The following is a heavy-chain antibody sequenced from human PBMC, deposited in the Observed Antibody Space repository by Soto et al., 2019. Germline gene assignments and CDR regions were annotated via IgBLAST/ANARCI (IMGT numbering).Heavy chain of an antibody. CDR3: ARGVAVAGEPGNWFDP. D-gene: IGHD6-19*01. J-gene: IGHJ5*02. Sequence: ASVKVSCKASGYTFTSYGIRWVRQAPGQGLEWMGWISAYNGNTNYAQKLQGRVTMTTDTSTSTAYMELRSLRSDDTAVYYCARGVAVAGEPGNWFDPWGQGTLVTVSS. CDR1: GYTFTSYG. CDR2: ISAYNGNT. V-gene: IGHV1-18*04.